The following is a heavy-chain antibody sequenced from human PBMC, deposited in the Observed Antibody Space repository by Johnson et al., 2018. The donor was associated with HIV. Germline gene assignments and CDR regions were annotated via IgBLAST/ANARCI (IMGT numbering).Heavy chain of an antibody. J-gene: IGHJ3*02. D-gene: IGHD2-15*01. CDR3: ASHGTQYCSGGSCYWGRGAFDI. CDR1: GFTFSSYD. V-gene: IGHV3-13*01. Sequence: VQLVESGGGLVQPGGSLRLSCAASGFTFSSYDMHWVRQATGKGLEWVSAIGTAGDTYYPGSVKGRFTISRENAKNSLYLQMNSLRAGDTAVYYCASHGTQYCSGGSCYWGRGAFDIWGQGTMVTVSS. CDR2: IGTAGDT.